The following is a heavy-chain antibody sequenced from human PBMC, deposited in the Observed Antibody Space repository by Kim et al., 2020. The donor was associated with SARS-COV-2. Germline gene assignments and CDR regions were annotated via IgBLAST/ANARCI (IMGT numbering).Heavy chain of an antibody. V-gene: IGHV4-39*01. CDR1: GGSISSSRYY. Sequence: SETLSLTCTVSGGSISSSRYYWGWIRQPPGKGLEWIGSIYYSGTTYYNPSLKSRVTISVDTSKNQFSLKLSSVTAADTALYYCARRLEYSRSWYFDLWCR. D-gene: IGHD6-6*01. CDR2: IYYSGTT. CDR3: ARRLEYSRSWYFDL. J-gene: IGHJ2*01.